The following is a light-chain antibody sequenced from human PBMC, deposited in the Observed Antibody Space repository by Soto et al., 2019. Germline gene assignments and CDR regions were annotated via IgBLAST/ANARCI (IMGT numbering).Light chain of an antibody. V-gene: IGKV3-15*01. CDR2: GAS. J-gene: IGKJ2*01. CDR1: QSISSN. Sequence: EIVMTQSPATLSVSPGERATLSCRASQSISSNLAWYQQKPGQAPRLLIYGASTSVTGSPARFSGSGSGTAFTPTISSRQSEDVAVYYCQQHNSWPPYTFGQGTKLEIK. CDR3: QQHNSWPPYT.